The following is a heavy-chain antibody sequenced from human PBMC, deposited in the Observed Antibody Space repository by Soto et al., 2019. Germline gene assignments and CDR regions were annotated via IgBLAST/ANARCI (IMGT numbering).Heavy chain of an antibody. CDR2: ISGSGGNT. Sequence: LRLSCTASGFTFSSYAMSWVRQAPGKGLEWVSAISGSGGNTYYADSVKGRFTISRDNSKNTLYLQMNSLRAEDTAVYYCAKSITARPFDYWGQGALVTVSS. CDR3: AKSITARPFDY. J-gene: IGHJ4*02. CDR1: GFTFSSYA. V-gene: IGHV3-23*01. D-gene: IGHD6-6*01.